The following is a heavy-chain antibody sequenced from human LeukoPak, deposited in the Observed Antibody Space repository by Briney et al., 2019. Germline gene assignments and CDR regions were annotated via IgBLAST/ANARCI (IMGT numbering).Heavy chain of an antibody. V-gene: IGHV4-34*01. J-gene: IGHJ1*01. CDR2: INHSGST. CDR3: ARGGRWLQLYFQH. Sequence: SETLSLTCAVYGGSFSGYYWSWIRQPPGKGLEWIGEINHSGSTSYNPSLKSRVTISVDTSKNQFSLKLSSVTAADTAVYYCARGGRWLQLYFQHWGQGTLVTVSS. CDR1: GGSFSGYY. D-gene: IGHD5-24*01.